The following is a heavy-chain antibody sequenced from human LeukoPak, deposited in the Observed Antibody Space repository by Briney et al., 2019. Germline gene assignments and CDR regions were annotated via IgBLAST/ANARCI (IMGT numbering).Heavy chain of an antibody. Sequence: PGGSLRLSCAASGFTFSSYSMNWVRQAPGKGLEWVSSISSSSSYIYYADSVKGRFNISRDNAKNSLYLQMNSLRAEDTAMYYCASAGYSSSWLDYWGQGTLVTVSS. J-gene: IGHJ4*02. CDR2: ISSSSSYI. D-gene: IGHD6-13*01. CDR3: ASAGYSSSWLDY. CDR1: GFTFSSYS. V-gene: IGHV3-21*01.